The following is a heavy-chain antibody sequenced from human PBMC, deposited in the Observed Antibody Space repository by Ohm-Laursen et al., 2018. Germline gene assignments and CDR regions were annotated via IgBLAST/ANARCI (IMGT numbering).Heavy chain of an antibody. CDR3: AKDTARSYVRAFDI. CDR1: GFTFSSYG. J-gene: IGHJ3*02. V-gene: IGHV3-30*18. D-gene: IGHD3-10*02. CDR2: ISYDGSNK. Sequence: SLRLSCTASGFTFSSYGMHWVRQAPGKGLEWVAVISYDGSNKYYADSVKGRFTISRDNSKNTLYLQMNSLRAEDTALYYCAKDTARSYVRAFDIWGQGTMVTVSS.